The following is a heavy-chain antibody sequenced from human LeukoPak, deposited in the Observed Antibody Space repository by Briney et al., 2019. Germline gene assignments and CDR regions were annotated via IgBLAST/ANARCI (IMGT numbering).Heavy chain of an antibody. D-gene: IGHD2-15*01. CDR2: MYYSGSA. Sequence: SQTLSLTCTVSGGSLSSYYWSWIRQPPGKGLEWIGYMYYSGSANYNPSLKSRVTIAVDTSKNQLSLKLTSVTAADTAVYYCARLSLLAPLNHYYYMDVCGKGTTVTVSS. CDR1: GGSLSSYY. CDR3: ARLSLLAPLNHYYYMDV. J-gene: IGHJ6*03. V-gene: IGHV4-59*01.